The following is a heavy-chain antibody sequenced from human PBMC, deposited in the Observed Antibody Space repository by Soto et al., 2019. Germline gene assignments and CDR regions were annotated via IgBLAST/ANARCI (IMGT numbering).Heavy chain of an antibody. V-gene: IGHV3-23*01. CDR3: AKAPIVVVPAAPVDY. CDR1: GFTFSRYA. J-gene: IGHJ4*02. CDR2: ISGSGGST. Sequence: GGSLRLSCAASGFTFSRYAMSWVRKAPGKGLEWVSAISGSGGSTYYADSVKGRFTISRDNSKDTLYLQMNSLRAEDTAVYYCAKAPIVVVPAAPVDYWGQGTLVTVSS. D-gene: IGHD2-2*01.